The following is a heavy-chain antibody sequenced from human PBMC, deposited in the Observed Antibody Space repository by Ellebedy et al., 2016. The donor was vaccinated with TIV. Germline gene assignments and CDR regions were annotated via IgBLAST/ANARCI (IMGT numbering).Heavy chain of an antibody. CDR3: ARDGAVTTVFDY. V-gene: IGHV1-2*04. CDR1: GYTFTSYD. Sequence: AASVTVSCKASGYTFTSYDINWVRQATGQGLEWMGWINPNSGGTNYAQKFQGWVTMTRDTSISTAYMELNRLRSDDTALYYCARDGAVTTVFDYWGQGTLVTVSS. J-gene: IGHJ4*02. D-gene: IGHD4-17*01. CDR2: INPNSGGT.